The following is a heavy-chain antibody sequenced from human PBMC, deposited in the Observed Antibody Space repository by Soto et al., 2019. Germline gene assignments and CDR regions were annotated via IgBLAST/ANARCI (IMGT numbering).Heavy chain of an antibody. J-gene: IGHJ4*02. CDR3: VPGFDY. V-gene: IGHV3-7*01. CDR1: GVICSSFW. Sequence: GGSLRVSCAAAGVICSSFWMSWVRQAPGKGLEWVANIKQDGSEKNYVDSVKGRFTISRDNAKNSLYLQMNSLRAEDTAVYYCVPGFDYWGQGTLVTVSS. CDR2: IKQDGSEK.